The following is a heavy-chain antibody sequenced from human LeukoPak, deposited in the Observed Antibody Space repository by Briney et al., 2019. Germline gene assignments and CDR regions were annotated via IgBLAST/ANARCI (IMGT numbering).Heavy chain of an antibody. J-gene: IGHJ4*02. CDR3: AKEKDSSGYFDY. V-gene: IGHV3-23*01. Sequence: GGSLRLSCAASGFTFSSYAMTRVRQAPGKGLQWVSGISGSGDSTYFADSVKGRFTISRDNSKNTLYLQMNSLRAEDTAVYYCAKEKDSSGYFDYWGQGTLVTVSS. CDR2: ISGSGDST. D-gene: IGHD2-15*01. CDR1: GFTFSSYA.